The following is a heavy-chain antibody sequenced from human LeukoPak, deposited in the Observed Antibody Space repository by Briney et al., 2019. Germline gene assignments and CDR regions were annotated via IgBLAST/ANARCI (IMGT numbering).Heavy chain of an antibody. D-gene: IGHD3-10*01. V-gene: IGHV3-23*01. J-gene: IGHJ6*02. CDR1: GLTFSSYA. Sequence: GGSLRLSCVASGLTFSSYAMSWVRETPARGLEWVSRLRGNGDAFYAAPVKCRFTIARDNYRNTQYLQMDGLRAEHTAIYYCAKVPYSDYGSGRPPFMDVWGQGTTVAVSS. CDR3: AKVPYSDYGSGRPPFMDV. CDR2: LRGNGDA.